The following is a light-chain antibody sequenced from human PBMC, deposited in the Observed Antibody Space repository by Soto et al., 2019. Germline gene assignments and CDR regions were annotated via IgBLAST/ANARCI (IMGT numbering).Light chain of an antibody. CDR3: HQRGNGPPWT. J-gene: IGKJ1*01. CDR2: DAS. Sequence: EIVLTQFPGTFSLSPVERATRSCRASQSVGSNYLAWYQQKPGQPPRLLIYDASKRATGIPPRFSGSGSTTDFTLTISSLEPEDFAVYYCHQRGNGPPWTFGQGTKVDIK. V-gene: IGKV3-11*01. CDR1: QSVGSNY.